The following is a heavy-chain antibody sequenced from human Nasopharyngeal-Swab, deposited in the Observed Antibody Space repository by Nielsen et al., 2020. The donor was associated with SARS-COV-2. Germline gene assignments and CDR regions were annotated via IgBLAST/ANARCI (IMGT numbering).Heavy chain of an antibody. J-gene: IGHJ6*02. Sequence: GESLKIPCAASGFTFSSYGMHWVRQAPGKGLEWVAVISYDGSNKYYADSVKGRFTISRDNSKKTLYLQMNSLRAEDTAVYYCAKDGDSGYSYGSYYGMDVWGQGTTVTVSS. CDR1: GFTFSSYG. V-gene: IGHV3-30*18. CDR3: AKDGDSGYSYGSYYGMDV. D-gene: IGHD5-18*01. CDR2: ISYDGSNK.